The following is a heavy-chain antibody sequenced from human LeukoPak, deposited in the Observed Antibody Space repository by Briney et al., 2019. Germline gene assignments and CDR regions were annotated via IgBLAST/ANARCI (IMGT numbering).Heavy chain of an antibody. J-gene: IGHJ6*03. CDR3: ASRGDGTYYYGSGTRDYYYYYMDV. CDR2: IIPIFGTA. D-gene: IGHD3-10*01. CDR1: GYTFTSYG. Sequence: SVKVSCKASGYTFTSYGVSCLRQAPGHGVEWLGGIIPIFGTANYAQKFQGRVTITADESTSTAYMELSSLRSEDTAVYYCASRGDGTYYYGSGTRDYYYYYMDVWGKGATVTISS. V-gene: IGHV1-69*13.